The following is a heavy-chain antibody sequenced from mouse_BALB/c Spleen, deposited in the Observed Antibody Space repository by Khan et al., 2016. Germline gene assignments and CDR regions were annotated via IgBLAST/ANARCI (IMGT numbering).Heavy chain of an antibody. CDR3: AEDYYGSNWFAY. CDR2: INTNTGEP. V-gene: IGHV9-3*02. Sequence: QIQLVQSGPELKKPGETVKISCKASGYTFTNYGMNWVKQAPGKGLKWMGGINTNTGEPTYAEEFKGRFAFSLETSASTAYLQINNLKNEDTATYFCAEDYYGSNWFAYWGQGTLVTVSA. D-gene: IGHD1-1*01. J-gene: IGHJ3*01. CDR1: GYTFTNYG.